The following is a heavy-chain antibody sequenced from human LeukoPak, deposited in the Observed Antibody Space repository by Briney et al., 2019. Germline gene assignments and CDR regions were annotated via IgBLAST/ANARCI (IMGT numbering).Heavy chain of an antibody. CDR1: GGSISSYY. CDR3: ARAVVAAPFDP. CDR2: IYYSGST. V-gene: IGHV4-59*01. D-gene: IGHD2-15*01. J-gene: IGHJ5*02. Sequence: PSETPSLTCTVSGGSISSYYWSWIRQPPGKGLEWIGYIYYSGSTNYNPSLKSRVTISVDTSKNQFSLKLSSVTAADTAVYYCARAVVAAPFDPWGQGTLVTVSS.